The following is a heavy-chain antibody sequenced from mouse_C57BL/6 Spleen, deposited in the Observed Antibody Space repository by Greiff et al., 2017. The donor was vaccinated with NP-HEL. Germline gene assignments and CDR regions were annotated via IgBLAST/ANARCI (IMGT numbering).Heavy chain of an antibody. CDR2: ISDGGSYT. D-gene: IGHD1-1*01. CDR1: GFTFSSYA. J-gene: IGHJ1*03. CDR3: ARRAITTVVAPNWYFDV. Sequence: DVKLVESGGGLVKPGGSLKLSCAASGFTFSSYAMSWVRQTPEKRLEWVATISDGGSYTYYPDNVKGRFTISRDNAKNNLYLQMSHLKSEDTAMYYCARRAITTVVAPNWYFDVWGTGTTVTVSS. V-gene: IGHV5-4*03.